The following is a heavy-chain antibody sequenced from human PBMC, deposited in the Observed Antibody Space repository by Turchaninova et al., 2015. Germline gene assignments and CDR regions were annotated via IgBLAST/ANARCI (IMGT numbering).Heavy chain of an antibody. CDR3: AREGHCSISCCPGGFFDY. CDR1: GFTFSSYG. Sequence: GVVQPGGSLRLSCEASGFTFSSYGMHWVRQAPGKGLEWVAVIWYDGTNKYYADSVKGRFTISRDNSRNTLYLQMNSLRGEDTAGYFCAREGHCSISCCPGGFFDYWGQGTLVTVSS. D-gene: IGHD2-2*01. V-gene: IGHV3-33*01. J-gene: IGHJ4*02. CDR2: IWYDGTNK.